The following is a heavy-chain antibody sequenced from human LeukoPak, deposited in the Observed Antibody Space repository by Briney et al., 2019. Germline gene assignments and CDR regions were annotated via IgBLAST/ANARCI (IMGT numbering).Heavy chain of an antibody. V-gene: IGHV4-34*01. CDR1: GGSFSGYY. CDR2: INHSGST. D-gene: IGHD6-13*01. J-gene: IGHJ4*02. CDR3: ARMSNSSPIIDY. Sequence: SETLSLTCAVYGGSFSGYYWSWIRQPPGKGLEWIGEINHSGSTNYNPSLKSRLTISVDTAKNQFSLKLKSVTATDTAVYYCARMSNSSPIIDYWGQGTLVTVSS.